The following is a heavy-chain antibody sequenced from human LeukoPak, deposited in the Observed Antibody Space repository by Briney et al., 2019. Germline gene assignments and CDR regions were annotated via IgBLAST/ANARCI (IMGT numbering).Heavy chain of an antibody. Sequence: GGSLRLSCAASGFTFSSYWMHWVRQAPGKGLVWVSRINSDGSSTSYADSVKGRFTISRDNAKNTLYLQMNSLRAEDTAVYYCAREKTGYPNPGTDVWGQGTTVTVSS. CDR3: AREKTGYPNPGTDV. D-gene: IGHD6-13*01. CDR1: GFTFSSYW. J-gene: IGHJ6*02. CDR2: INSDGSST. V-gene: IGHV3-74*01.